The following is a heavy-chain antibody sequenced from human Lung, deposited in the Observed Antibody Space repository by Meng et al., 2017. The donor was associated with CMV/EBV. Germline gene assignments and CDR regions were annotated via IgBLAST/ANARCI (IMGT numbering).Heavy chain of an antibody. Sequence: GAEGKKPGAPVKVSCKASGYTFTIYDINWVRQATGQGLEWMGWMNPNSGNTGYAQKFQGRVTMTRNTSISTAYMELSSLRSEDTAVYYCARGYCSGGSCPVFDPWGQGTLVTVSS. CDR1: GYTFTIYD. CDR3: ARGYCSGGSCPVFDP. D-gene: IGHD2-15*01. J-gene: IGHJ5*02. V-gene: IGHV1-8*01. CDR2: MNPNSGNT.